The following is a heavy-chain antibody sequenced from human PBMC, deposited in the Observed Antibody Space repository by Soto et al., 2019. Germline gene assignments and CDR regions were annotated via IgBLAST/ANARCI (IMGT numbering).Heavy chain of an antibody. D-gene: IGHD6-13*01. CDR3: ATTRGIAVGGSFDH. V-gene: IGHV4-39*01. CDR2: FYSGST. CDR1: GASISSRSSY. J-gene: IGHJ5*02. Sequence: SETLSLTCTVSGASISSRSSYWGWIRQPPGKGLEWVGTFYSGSTYNNPSLKSRVTISVDTSKNQFSLKLSSVAAEDTAIYYCATTRGIAVGGSFDHWGQGTLVTVSS.